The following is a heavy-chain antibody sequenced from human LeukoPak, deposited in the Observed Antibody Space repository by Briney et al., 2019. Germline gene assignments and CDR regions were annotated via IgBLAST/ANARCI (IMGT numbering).Heavy chain of an antibody. D-gene: IGHD2-2*02. CDR2: IFDDGSSE. J-gene: IGHJ4*02. V-gene: IGHV3-33*01. Sequence: PRGSLRLSCAASGFTFSSYGMRWVRHAPGKGLEWGAVIFDDGSSEYYADSVKGRFTISRDHSKNTLYVQMNRLRAEDTAVYYCARAHGDCSSTSCYMDFDFWGQGTLVTVSS. CDR1: GFTFSSYG. CDR3: ARAHGDCSSTSCYMDFDF.